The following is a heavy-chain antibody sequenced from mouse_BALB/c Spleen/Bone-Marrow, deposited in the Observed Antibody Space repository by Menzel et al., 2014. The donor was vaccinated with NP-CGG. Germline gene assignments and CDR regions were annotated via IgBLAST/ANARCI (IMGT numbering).Heavy chain of an antibody. V-gene: IGHV1-14*01. J-gene: IGHJ2*01. CDR1: GYTFTSYL. CDR2: ITPYNDDT. CDR3: ARWGGTPYFDY. D-gene: IGHD4-1*01. Sequence: SGPELVKPGASVKMSCKASGYTFTSYLIHWVKQKPGQGLEWIGYITPYNDDTKYNEKFKGKAKLTSDKSSSTAYMELSSLTSEESAVYYCARWGGTPYFDYWGQGTTLTVSS.